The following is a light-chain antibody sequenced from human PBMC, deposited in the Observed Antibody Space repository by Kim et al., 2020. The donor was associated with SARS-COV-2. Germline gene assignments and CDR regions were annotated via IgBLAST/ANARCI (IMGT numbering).Light chain of an antibody. CDR3: KALSGLRT. Sequence: DIVLTQSPGTLSLSPGERATLSCRASQSVNSIYLAGYQQKPGQTPRILIDGASIMDTGIPDRVSGSGSGTDFSLTISRLEPEDLAVYYCKALSGLRTFGQGTK. CDR1: QSVNSIY. CDR2: GAS. V-gene: IGKV3-20*01. J-gene: IGKJ1*01.